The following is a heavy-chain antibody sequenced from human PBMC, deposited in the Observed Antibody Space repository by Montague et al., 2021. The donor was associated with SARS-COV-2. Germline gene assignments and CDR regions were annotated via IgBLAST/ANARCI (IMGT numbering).Heavy chain of an antibody. Sequence: SETLSLTCAVYGGSLSGYGWSWIRQPPGKGLEWIGEINHSGSTKYNPSLKSRVSISVDTSKNQFSLKLNSVTAADTAVYYCARGQGEITMIVVVLTAAAHYFDYWGQGTLATVSS. D-gene: IGHD3-22*01. CDR1: GGSLSGYG. CDR2: INHSGST. J-gene: IGHJ4*02. CDR3: ARGQGEITMIVVVLTAAAHYFDY. V-gene: IGHV4-34*01.